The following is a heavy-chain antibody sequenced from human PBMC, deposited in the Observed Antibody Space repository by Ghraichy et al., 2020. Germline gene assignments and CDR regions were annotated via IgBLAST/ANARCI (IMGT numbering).Heavy chain of an antibody. CDR2: INHSGST. CDR3: ARGSDIVVVPAAIKTELYYYGMDV. D-gene: IGHD2-2*02. Sequence: SQTLSLTCAVYGGSFSGYYWSWLHQPPGKGLEWIVEINHSGSTNYNPSLKSRVTISVDTSKNQFSLKLSSVTAADTAVYYWARGSDIVVVPAAIKTELYYYGMDVWGQGTTVTVSS. CDR1: GGSFSGYY. J-gene: IGHJ6*02. V-gene: IGHV4-34*01.